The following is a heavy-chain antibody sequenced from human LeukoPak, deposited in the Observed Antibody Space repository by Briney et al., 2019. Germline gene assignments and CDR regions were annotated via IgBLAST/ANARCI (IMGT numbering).Heavy chain of an antibody. J-gene: IGHJ6*02. CDR2: ISAYNGNT. Sequence: ASVKVPCKASGYTFTSYGISWVRQAPGQGLEWMGWISAYNGNTNYAQKLQGRVTMTTDTSTSTAYMELRSLRSDDTAVYYCARGNGYSYGYPFYYYYGMDVWGQGTTVTVSS. D-gene: IGHD5-18*01. CDR1: GYTFTSYG. CDR3: ARGNGYSYGYPFYYYYGMDV. V-gene: IGHV1-18*01.